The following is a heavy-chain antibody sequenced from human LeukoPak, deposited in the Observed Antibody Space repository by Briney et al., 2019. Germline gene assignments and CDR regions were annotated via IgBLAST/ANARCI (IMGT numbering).Heavy chain of an antibody. D-gene: IGHD6-13*01. CDR1: GFTVSSNY. V-gene: IGHV3-66*01. Sequence: GGSLRLSCAASGFTVSSNYMSWVRQAPGKGLEWVSVIYSGGSTYYADSVKGRFTIPRDNSKNTLYLQMNSLRAEDTAVYYCAARGFSSSWYDFDYWGQGTLVTVSS. J-gene: IGHJ4*02. CDR3: AARGFSSSWYDFDY. CDR2: IYSGGST.